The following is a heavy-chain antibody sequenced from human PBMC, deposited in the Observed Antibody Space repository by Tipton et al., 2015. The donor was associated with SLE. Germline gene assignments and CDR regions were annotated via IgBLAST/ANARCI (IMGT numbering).Heavy chain of an antibody. D-gene: IGHD2-21*02. Sequence: TLSLTCSVSGGSISSNYWIWIRQPPGKGLEWIGYISDGGGTNYNPSLKSRVTTSVDPAKNHFSLKLTSVTAADTAVYYCARGMVTWRGAILGVDVWGQGTTVNVSS. CDR1: GGSISSNY. CDR3: ARGMVTWRGAILGVDV. J-gene: IGHJ6*02. V-gene: IGHV4-59*08. CDR2: ISDGGGT.